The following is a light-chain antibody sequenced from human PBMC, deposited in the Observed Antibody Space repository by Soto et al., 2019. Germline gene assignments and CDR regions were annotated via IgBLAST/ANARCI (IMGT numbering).Light chain of an antibody. Sequence: EILMTQSPATLSVSPGERVTLSCRAGQGVTTNFAWYQQKSGQSPRLLIYDVSSRATGVPSRFSGTGSETDFTLTISGLQSEDSAIYFCQQYNNWHFSFGQGTRLEI. J-gene: IGKJ5*01. CDR1: QGVTTN. CDR3: QQYNNWHFS. CDR2: DVS. V-gene: IGKV3-15*01.